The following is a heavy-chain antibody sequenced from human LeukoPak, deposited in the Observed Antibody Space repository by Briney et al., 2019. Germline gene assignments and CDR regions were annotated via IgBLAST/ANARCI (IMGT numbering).Heavy chain of an antibody. CDR3: ARDGLHTAHFDY. CDR2: VSASSNI. V-gene: IGHV3-48*02. Sequence: GSLRLSCAACGFTSSSYTMNWVREARGKGLQWVSTVSASSNIHYSDSVKGRFTISRDNARNSLYLQMNSLRDEDTAVYYCARDGLHTAHFDYWGQGTLVTVSS. CDR1: GFTSSSYT. J-gene: IGHJ4*02. D-gene: IGHD5-18*01.